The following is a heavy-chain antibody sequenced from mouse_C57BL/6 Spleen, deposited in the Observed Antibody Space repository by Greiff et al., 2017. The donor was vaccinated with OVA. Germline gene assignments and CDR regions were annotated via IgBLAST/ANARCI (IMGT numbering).Heavy chain of an antibody. CDR2: IHPNSGST. J-gene: IGHJ4*01. Sequence: VQLQQSGAELVKPGASVKLSCKASGYTFTSYWMHWVKQRPGQGLEWIGMIHPNSGSTNYNEKFKSKATLTVDKSSSTAYMQLSSLTSEDSAVYYCARWKTTVYAMDYWGQGTSVTVSS. D-gene: IGHD1-1*01. CDR3: ARWKTTVYAMDY. V-gene: IGHV1-64*01. CDR1: GYTFTSYW.